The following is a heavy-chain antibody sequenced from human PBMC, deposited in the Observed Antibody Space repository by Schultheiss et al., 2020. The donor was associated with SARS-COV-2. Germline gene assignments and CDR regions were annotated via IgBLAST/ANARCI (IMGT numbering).Heavy chain of an antibody. CDR1: GFTFSSYA. D-gene: IGHD4-23*01. CDR2: IWYDGSNK. CDR3: ARAHGERYGGACDI. J-gene: IGHJ3*02. Sequence: GGSLRLSCAASGFTFSSYAMSWVRQAPGKGLEWVAVIWYDGSNKYYADSVKGRFTISRDNSKNTLYLQMNSLRAEDTAVYYCARAHGERYGGACDIWGQGTVVTVSS. V-gene: IGHV3-33*08.